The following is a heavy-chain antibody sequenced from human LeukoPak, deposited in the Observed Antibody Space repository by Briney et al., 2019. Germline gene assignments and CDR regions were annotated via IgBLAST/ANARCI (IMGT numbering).Heavy chain of an antibody. CDR3: ARGPSQSYYYYYGMDV. V-gene: IGHV4-4*07. CDR2: IYTSGST. CDR1: GGSISSYY. Sequence: SETLSLTCTVSGGSISSYYWSWIRQPAGKGLEWVGRIYTSGSTNYNPSLKSRVTMSVDTSKNQFSLKLSSVTAADTAVYYCARGPSQSYYYYYGMDVWGQGTTVTVSS. J-gene: IGHJ6*02.